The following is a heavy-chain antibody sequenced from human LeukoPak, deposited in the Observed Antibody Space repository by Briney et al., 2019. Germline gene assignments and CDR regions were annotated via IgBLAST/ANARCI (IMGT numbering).Heavy chain of an antibody. CDR3: ARHRSYKVIDY. J-gene: IGHJ4*02. CDR1: GGSISSYY. Sequence: PSETLSLTCTVSGGSISSYYWSWIRQPPGKGLEWIGYIYYSGSTNYNPSLKSRVTISVDTSKNQFSLKLSSVTAADTAVYYCARHRSYKVIDYWGQGTLVTVSS. CDR2: IYYSGST. V-gene: IGHV4-59*08. D-gene: IGHD1-26*01.